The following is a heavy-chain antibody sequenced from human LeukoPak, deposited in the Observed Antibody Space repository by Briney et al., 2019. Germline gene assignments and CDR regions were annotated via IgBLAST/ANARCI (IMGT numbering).Heavy chain of an antibody. J-gene: IGHJ4*02. CDR3: ARLSMVRGVDY. Sequence: PGGSLRLSCAASGFTFDDYAMHWVRQAPGKGLEWVSGISWNSGSIGYADSVKGRFTISRDNAKNSLYLQMNSLRAEDTAVYYCARLSMVRGVDYWGQGTLVTVSS. D-gene: IGHD3-10*01. CDR1: GFTFDDYA. V-gene: IGHV3-9*01. CDR2: ISWNSGSI.